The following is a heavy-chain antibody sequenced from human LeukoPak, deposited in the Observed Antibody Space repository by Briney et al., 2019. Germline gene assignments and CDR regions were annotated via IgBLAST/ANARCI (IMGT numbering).Heavy chain of an antibody. CDR2: IKQGGSET. CDR1: GFIFSDYW. Sequence: GSLRLSCAASGFIFSDYWLSWVRQAPGKGLEWVANIKQGGSETHYVDSVKGRFTISRDNAKNSLFLQMNSLRADDTAVYYCSKGGGYVRMDVWGQGTTVTVSS. J-gene: IGHJ6*02. V-gene: IGHV3-7*03. CDR3: SKGGGYVRMDV. D-gene: IGHD5-12*01.